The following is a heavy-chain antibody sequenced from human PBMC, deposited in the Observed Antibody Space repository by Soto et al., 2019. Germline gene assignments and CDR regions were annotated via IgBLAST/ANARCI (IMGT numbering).Heavy chain of an antibody. CDR1: GGTFSSYA. CDR2: IIPIFGTA. CDR3: ARDLATELGYCSGGSCASDGMDV. D-gene: IGHD2-15*01. V-gene: IGHV1-69*13. Sequence: SVKVSCKASGGTFSSYAISWVRQAPGQGLEWMGGIIPIFGTANYAQKFQGRVTITADESTSTAYMELSSLRSEDTAVYYCARDLATELGYCSGGSCASDGMDVWGQGXTVTVYS. J-gene: IGHJ6*02.